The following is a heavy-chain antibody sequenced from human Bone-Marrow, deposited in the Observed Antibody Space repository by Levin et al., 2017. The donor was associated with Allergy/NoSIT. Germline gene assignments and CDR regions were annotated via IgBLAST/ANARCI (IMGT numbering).Heavy chain of an antibody. D-gene: IGHD3-10*01. CDR2: ISISGESI. CDR3: ARDRFHGSGSPKQDY. J-gene: IGHJ4*02. Sequence: QPGGSLRLSCKASGFIFSSHSMTWARQRPGKGLESVAYISISGESIYYADSVKGRFTISRDNAKGTVFLEMNSLTVDDSAVYFCARDRFHGSGSPKQDYWGQGTLVTVSS. V-gene: IGHV3-48*01. CDR1: GFIFSSHS.